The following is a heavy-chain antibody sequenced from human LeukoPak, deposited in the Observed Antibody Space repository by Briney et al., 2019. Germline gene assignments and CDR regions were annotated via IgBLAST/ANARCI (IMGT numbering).Heavy chain of an antibody. D-gene: IGHD3-9*01. CDR2: ISAYNGNT. CDR1: RYTFTSYG. V-gene: IGHV1-18*01. CDR3: ARNPDTRSVILRYFDWSLNWFDP. J-gene: IGHJ5*02. Sequence: ASVKVSCKASRYTFTSYGISWLRQAPGQGLEWMGWISAYNGNTNYPQKLQGRVTMTTDTSTTTAYMELRSMRSDDTAVYYWARNPDTRSVILRYFDWSLNWFDPWGQGTLVTVSS.